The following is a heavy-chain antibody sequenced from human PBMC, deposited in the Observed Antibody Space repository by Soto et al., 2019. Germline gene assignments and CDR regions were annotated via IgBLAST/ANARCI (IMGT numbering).Heavy chain of an antibody. J-gene: IGHJ6*02. V-gene: IGHV1-69*06. D-gene: IGHD3-3*01. CDR2: IIPIFGTA. CDR3: ARDWGTYYDFWSGSAMDV. Sequence: ASVKVSCKASGGTFSSYAISWVRQAPGQGLEWMGGIIPIFGTANYAQKFQGRVTITADKSTSTAYMELSSLRSEDTAVYYCARDWGTYYDFWSGSAMDVWGQGTTVTVSS. CDR1: GGTFSSYA.